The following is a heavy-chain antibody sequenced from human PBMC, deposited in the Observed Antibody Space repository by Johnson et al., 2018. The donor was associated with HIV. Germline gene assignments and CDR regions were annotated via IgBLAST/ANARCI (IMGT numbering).Heavy chain of an antibody. CDR2: ISYDGSNK. V-gene: IGHV3-30*18. D-gene: IGHD3-22*01. Sequence: QVQLVESGGGVVQPGRSLKVSCAASGFTFSSYDMHWVRQPPGKGLEWVAVISYDGSNKYYLDSVKGRFTISRDNSKNTLYLQMNSLRTEDTAVYNCAKDHYYYDSSGSAIDAFDIWGQGTMVTVSS. J-gene: IGHJ3*02. CDR3: AKDHYYYDSSGSAIDAFDI. CDR1: GFTFSSYD.